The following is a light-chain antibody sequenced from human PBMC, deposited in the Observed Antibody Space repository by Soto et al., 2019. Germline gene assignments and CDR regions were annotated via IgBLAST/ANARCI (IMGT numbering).Light chain of an antibody. V-gene: IGKV3-20*01. J-gene: IGKJ5*01. CDR2: AAS. Sequence: EIVLTQSPATLSLSPGDRATLSCRASQSVASGYLAWYQQIPGQPPRLLIYAASIRATGIPDRFGGSGSGTDFSLTISRLDPEEFAVYYCQQYSSSPITFGQGTRLEIK. CDR1: QSVASGY. CDR3: QQYSSSPIT.